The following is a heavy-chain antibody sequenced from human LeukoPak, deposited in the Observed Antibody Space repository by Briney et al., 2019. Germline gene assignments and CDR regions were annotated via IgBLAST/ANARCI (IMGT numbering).Heavy chain of an antibody. D-gene: IGHD3-9*01. CDR2: IYYSGST. Sequence: SETLSLTCTVSGGSISSSSYYWSWIRQPPGKGLEWIGYIYYSGSTNYNPSLKSRVTISVDTSKNQFSLKLSSVTAADTAVYYCAFDWATDAFDIWGQGTMVTVSS. V-gene: IGHV4-61*05. J-gene: IGHJ3*02. CDR1: GGSISSSSYY. CDR3: AFDWATDAFDI.